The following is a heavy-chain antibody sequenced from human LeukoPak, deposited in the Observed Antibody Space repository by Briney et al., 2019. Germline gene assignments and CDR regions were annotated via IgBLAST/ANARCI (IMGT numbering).Heavy chain of an antibody. CDR2: ISSSNGYI. CDR3: TRSNGAYYYYGMDV. V-gene: IGHV3-21*01. CDR1: GFTFTSYN. Sequence: GGSLRLSCAASGFTFTSYNMNWVRLAPGKGLEWVSSISSSNGYIYYADSVKGRFTISRDNAKNSLYLQMNSLRAEDTAVYYCTRSNGAYYYYGMDVWGQGTTVTVSS. D-gene: IGHD1-1*01. J-gene: IGHJ6*02.